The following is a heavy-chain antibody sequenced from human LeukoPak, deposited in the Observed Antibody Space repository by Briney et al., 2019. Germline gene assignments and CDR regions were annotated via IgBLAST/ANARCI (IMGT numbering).Heavy chain of an antibody. Sequence: SETMSLTCTVSGGSISGYFWSWIRQPAGKGLEWIGRIHASGSTNYNPSLKSRVTLSVDTSKNQFSLNLNSVTAADTAVYYCARLRRTVGMTSTFPWWFDPWGQGTLVTVSS. CDR3: ARLRRTVGMTSTFPWWFDP. D-gene: IGHD4-23*01. J-gene: IGHJ5*02. CDR2: IHASGST. V-gene: IGHV4-4*07. CDR1: GGSISGYF.